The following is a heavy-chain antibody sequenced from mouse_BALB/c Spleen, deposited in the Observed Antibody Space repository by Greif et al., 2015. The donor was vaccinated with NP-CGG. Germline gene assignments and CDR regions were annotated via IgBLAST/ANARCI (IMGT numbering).Heavy chain of an antibody. CDR3: VSTTVVATDY. J-gene: IGHJ4*01. CDR1: GFTFNTYA. D-gene: IGHD1-1*01. V-gene: IGHV10-1*02. Sequence: EVQLQQSGGGLVQPKGSLKLSCAASGFTFNTYAMNWVRQAPGKGLEWVARIRSKSNNYATYYADSVKDRFTISRDDSQSMLYLQMNNLKTEDTAMYYCVSTTVVATDYWGQGTSVTVSS. CDR2: IRSKSNNYAT.